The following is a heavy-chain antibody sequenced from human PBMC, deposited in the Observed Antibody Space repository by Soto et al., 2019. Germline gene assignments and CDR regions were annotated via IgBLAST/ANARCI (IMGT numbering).Heavy chain of an antibody. Sequence: QVQLVESGGGLVKPGGSLRLSCAASGFTFSDYYMSWIRQAPGKGLEWVSYISSSSSYTNYADSVKGRFTISRDNAKNSLYLKMNSLRAEDTAVYYCARDGEEAWFDPWGQGTLVTVSS. CDR2: ISSSSSYT. CDR3: ARDGEEAWFDP. D-gene: IGHD3-10*01. V-gene: IGHV3-11*05. J-gene: IGHJ5*02. CDR1: GFTFSDYY.